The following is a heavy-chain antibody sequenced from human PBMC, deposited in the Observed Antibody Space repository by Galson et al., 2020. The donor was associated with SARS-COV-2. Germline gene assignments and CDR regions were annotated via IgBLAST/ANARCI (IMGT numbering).Heavy chain of an antibody. CDR3: AKDGGYSYGSDYYYYGMGA. CDR2: ICYDGSNK. V-gene: IGHV3-33*06. CDR1: GFTFSSYG. D-gene: IGHD5-18*01. Sequence: GESLKTSCVAYGFTFSSYGLHWVRQAPGKGLEWVAVICYDGSNKYYADSVKGRFTISRDNSKNTLYLQMNSLRAEDTAVYYCAKDGGYSYGSDYYYYGMGAWGQGPTVTVS. J-gene: IGHJ6*02.